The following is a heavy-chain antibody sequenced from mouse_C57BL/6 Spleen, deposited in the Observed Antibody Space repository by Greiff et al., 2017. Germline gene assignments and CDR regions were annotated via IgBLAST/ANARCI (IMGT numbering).Heavy chain of an antibody. V-gene: IGHV5-6*01. D-gene: IGHD2-1*01. CDR3: ARADYGNYGDY. Sequence: EVKLVESGGDLVKPGGSLKLSCAASGFTFSSYGMSWVRQTPDKRLEWVATISSGGSYTSYPDSVKGRFTISRENAKNTLYLQRSSLKSEDTAMYYCARADYGNYGDYWGQGTTLTVSS. CDR2: ISSGGSYT. CDR1: GFTFSSYG. J-gene: IGHJ2*01.